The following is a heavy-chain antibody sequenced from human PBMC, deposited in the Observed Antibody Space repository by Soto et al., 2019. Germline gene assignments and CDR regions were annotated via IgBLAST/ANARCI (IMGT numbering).Heavy chain of an antibody. V-gene: IGHV1-69*08. Sequence: QVQLVQSGAEVKTPGSSVKVSCKPSGGSFNSYTINWVRQAPGQGLEWMGRIIPVLDIPSYAQKFQGRVTITADKSKSTAYMELSSLRSEDTAVYYCATEHPRGQSSSGHEVGAFALGGPGTMVTVSS. CDR1: GGSFNSYT. CDR3: ATEHPRGQSSSGHEVGAFAL. J-gene: IGHJ3*01. CDR2: IIPVLDIP. D-gene: IGHD6-25*01.